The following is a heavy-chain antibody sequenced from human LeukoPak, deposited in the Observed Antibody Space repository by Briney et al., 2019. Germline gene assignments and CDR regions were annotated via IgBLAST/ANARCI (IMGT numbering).Heavy chain of an antibody. CDR2: INPNSGGT. CDR1: GYTFTGYY. V-gene: IGHV1-2*02. D-gene: IGHD4-11*01. J-gene: IGHJ6*03. CDR3: ARGPSKSRYYYYMDV. Sequence: ASVKVSCKASGYTFTGYYMHWVRQAPGQGLEWMGWINPNSGGTNYAQKFQGRVTMTRDTSISTAYMELSRLRSDDTAVYYCARGPSKSRYYYYMDVWGKGTTVTVSS.